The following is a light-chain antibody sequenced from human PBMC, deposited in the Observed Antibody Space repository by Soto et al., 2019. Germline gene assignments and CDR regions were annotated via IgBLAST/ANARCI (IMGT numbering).Light chain of an antibody. J-gene: IGKJ2*01. Sequence: EIVLTQSPATLSLSPGERATLSCSASQSVSSSLAWYQQKPGQAPRLLIYDASNRATDIPPRFSGSGSGTDFTLTINNLEPEEFAVYYCQQRSNWPRTFGQGTKLEIK. CDR2: DAS. V-gene: IGKV3-11*01. CDR1: QSVSSS. CDR3: QQRSNWPRT.